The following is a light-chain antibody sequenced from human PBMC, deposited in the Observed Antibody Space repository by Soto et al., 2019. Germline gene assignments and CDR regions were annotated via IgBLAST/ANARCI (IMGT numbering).Light chain of an antibody. Sequence: QSVLTQPPSVSETPGQRVTISCSGSSSNIGNNTVNWYQQLPGTAPKLLIYSTIQRPSGVPDRFSASKSDTSASLAISGLQSEDEGDYFCAAWDDSLKGWLFGGGTKVTVL. V-gene: IGLV1-44*01. CDR1: SSNIGNNT. CDR3: AAWDDSLKGWL. J-gene: IGLJ3*02. CDR2: STI.